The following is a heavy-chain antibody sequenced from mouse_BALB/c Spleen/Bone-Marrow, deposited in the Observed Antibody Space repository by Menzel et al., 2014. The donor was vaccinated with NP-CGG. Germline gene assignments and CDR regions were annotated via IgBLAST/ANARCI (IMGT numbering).Heavy chain of an antibody. Sequence: DVMLVESGGDLVKPGGSLKLSCAASGFTFSSYGMSWVRQTPDKRLEWVATISSGDSYTYYPDSVKGRFTISRDNAKNTLYLLMSSPRSEDTAMYYCARHRADYYAMDYWGQGTSVTVSS. J-gene: IGHJ4*01. CDR1: GFTFSSYG. CDR3: ARHRADYYAMDY. V-gene: IGHV5-6*02. D-gene: IGHD3-3*01. CDR2: ISSGDSYT.